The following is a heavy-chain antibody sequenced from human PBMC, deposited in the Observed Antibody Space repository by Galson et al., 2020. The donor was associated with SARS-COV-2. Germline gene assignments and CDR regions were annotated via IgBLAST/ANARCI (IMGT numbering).Heavy chain of an antibody. J-gene: IGHJ4*02. Sequence: SEALSLTCTVPGGSISSYYWSWIRQPAGKGLEWIGRIYTSGSTNYNPSLKSRVTMSVDTSKNQFSLKLSAVTAADTAVYYCARGGDIVGAPTFEDYVDYGGQGTLVTVSS. CDR1: GGSISSYY. V-gene: IGHV4-4*07. D-gene: IGHD5-12*01. CDR2: IYTSGST. CDR3: ARGGDIVGAPTFEDYVDY.